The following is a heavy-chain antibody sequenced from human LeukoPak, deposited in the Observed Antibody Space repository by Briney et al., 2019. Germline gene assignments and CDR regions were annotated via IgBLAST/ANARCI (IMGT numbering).Heavy chain of an antibody. CDR1: GYTFTCYG. J-gene: IGHJ4*02. V-gene: IGHV1-18*01. CDR3: ARARDYDSNPDY. Sequence: ASVKVSCKASGYTFTCYGISWVRQAPGQGLEWMGWISAYSGDTNYAQKLQGRVTMTTDTSTSTAYMELRSLRSDDTAVYYCARARDYDSNPDYWGQGTLVTVSS. CDR2: ISAYSGDT. D-gene: IGHD3-22*01.